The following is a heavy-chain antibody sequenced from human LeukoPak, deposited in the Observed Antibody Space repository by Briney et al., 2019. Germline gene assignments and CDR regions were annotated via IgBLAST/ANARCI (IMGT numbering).Heavy chain of an antibody. CDR2: IYYSGST. V-gene: IGHV4-59*01. D-gene: IGHD2-15*01. J-gene: IGHJ3*02. CDR1: GGSISSYY. CDR3: ASQYVARDDAFDI. Sequence: PSETLPLTCTVSGGSISSYYWSWIRQPPGKGLEWIGYIYYSGSTNYNPSLKSRVTISVDTSKNQFSLKLSSVTAADTAVYYCASQYVARDDAFDIWGQGTMVTVSS.